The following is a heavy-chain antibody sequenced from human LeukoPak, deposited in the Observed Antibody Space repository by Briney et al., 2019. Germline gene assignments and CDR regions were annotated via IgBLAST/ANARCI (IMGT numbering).Heavy chain of an antibody. Sequence: GGSLRLSCAASGFTFSSYSMNWVRQAPGKGLEWVSYISSSSSTIYYADSVKGRFTISRDNAKNSLYLQMNSLRAEDTAVYYCGRATPYYDYIWDLDYWGQGTLVTVSS. CDR2: ISSSSSTI. CDR1: GFTFSSYS. J-gene: IGHJ4*02. D-gene: IGHD3-16*01. V-gene: IGHV3-48*04. CDR3: GRATPYYDYIWDLDY.